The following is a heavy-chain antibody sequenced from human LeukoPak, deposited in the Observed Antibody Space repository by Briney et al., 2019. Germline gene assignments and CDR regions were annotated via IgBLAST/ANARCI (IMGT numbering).Heavy chain of an antibody. CDR3: AKDLGGSYYPFDY. V-gene: IGHV3-23*01. CDR1: GFTFSSYA. J-gene: IGHJ4*02. Sequence: PGGSLRLSCAAFGFTFSSYAMSWVRQAPGKGLEWVSAISGSGGSTYYADSVKGRFTISRDNSKNTLYLQMNSLRAEDTAVYYCAKDLGGSYYPFDYWGQGTLVTVSS. CDR2: ISGSGGST. D-gene: IGHD3-10*01.